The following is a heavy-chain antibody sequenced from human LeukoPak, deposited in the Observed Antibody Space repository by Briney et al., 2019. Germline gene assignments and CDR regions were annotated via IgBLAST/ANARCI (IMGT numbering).Heavy chain of an antibody. J-gene: IGHJ4*02. CDR3: ASLRGASYYYDSSGYLGY. Sequence: PSETLSLTCAVYGGSFSGYYWSWIRQPPGKGLEWIGEINHSGSTNYNPSLKSRVTISVDTSKNQFSLKLSSVTAADTAVYYCASLRGASYYYDSSGYLGYRGQGTLVTVSS. CDR2: INHSGST. CDR1: GGSFSGYY. D-gene: IGHD3-22*01. V-gene: IGHV4-34*01.